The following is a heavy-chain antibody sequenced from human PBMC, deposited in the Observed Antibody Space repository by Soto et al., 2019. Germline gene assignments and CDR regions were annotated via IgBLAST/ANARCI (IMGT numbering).Heavy chain of an antibody. V-gene: IGHV1-58*01. CDR3: AAAPGYGSGSYEGNFDY. J-gene: IGHJ4*02. CDR2: IVVGSGNT. Sequence: VASVKVSCKASGFTFTSSAVQWVRQARGQRLEWIGWIVVGSGNTNYAQKFQERVTITRDMTTSTAYMELSSLRSEETAVYYCAAAPGYGSGSYEGNFDYWGKGTLVSVSS. CDR1: GFTFTSSA. D-gene: IGHD3-10*01.